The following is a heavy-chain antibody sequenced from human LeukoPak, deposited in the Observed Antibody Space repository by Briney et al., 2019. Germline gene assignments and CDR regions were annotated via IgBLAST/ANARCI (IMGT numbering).Heavy chain of an antibody. D-gene: IGHD6-19*01. Sequence: PGTSLRLSCAASGFTFSSYGMHWVRQAPGKGLEWVAVIWYVGSNKYYADSVKGRFTISRDNSKNTLYLQMNSLRAEDTAVYYCAKSYIVVAGYFDYWGQGTLVTVSS. CDR3: AKSYIVVAGYFDY. CDR2: IWYVGSNK. V-gene: IGHV3-33*06. CDR1: GFTFSSYG. J-gene: IGHJ4*02.